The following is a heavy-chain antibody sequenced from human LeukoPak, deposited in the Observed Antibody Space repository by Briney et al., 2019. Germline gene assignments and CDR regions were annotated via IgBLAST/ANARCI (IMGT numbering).Heavy chain of an antibody. Sequence: GGSLRLTCAASGFTFSSYSMNWVRQAPGKGLEWVSSISSSSSYIYYADSVKGRFTISRDNAKNSLYLQMNSLRAEDTAVYYCARDVYISFDAFDIWGQGTMVTVSS. V-gene: IGHV3-21*01. J-gene: IGHJ3*02. CDR3: ARDVYISFDAFDI. D-gene: IGHD6-6*01. CDR1: GFTFSSYS. CDR2: ISSSSSYI.